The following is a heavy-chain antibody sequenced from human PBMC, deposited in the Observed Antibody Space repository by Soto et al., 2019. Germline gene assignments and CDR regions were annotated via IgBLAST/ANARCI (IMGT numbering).Heavy chain of an antibody. V-gene: IGHV3-23*01. D-gene: IGHD6-6*01. J-gene: IGHJ4*02. Sequence: EVQLLESGGGLVQPGGSLRLSCAASGFTFSSYAMSWVRQAPGKGLEWVSAINGSGGSTDYADSVKGRFTISRDNSKNTRYLQMNSLRAEDTAVYYCAKDQVKSASRAARGFGYWGQGTLVTVSA. CDR3: AKDQVKSASRAARGFGY. CDR1: GFTFSSYA. CDR2: INGSGGST.